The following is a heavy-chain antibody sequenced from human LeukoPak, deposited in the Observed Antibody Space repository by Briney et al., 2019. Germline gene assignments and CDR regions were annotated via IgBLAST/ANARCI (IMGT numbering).Heavy chain of an antibody. V-gene: IGHV1-18*01. CDR1: GYTFTSYG. CDR3: ARDRAIAAAGTGFDY. D-gene: IGHD6-13*01. J-gene: IGHJ4*02. CDR2: ISAYNGNT. Sequence: ASVKVSCKASGYTFTSYGISWARQAPGQGLEWMGWISAYNGNTNYAQKLQGRVTMTTDTSTSTAYMELRSLRSDDTAVYYCARDRAIAAAGTGFDYWGQGTLVTVSS.